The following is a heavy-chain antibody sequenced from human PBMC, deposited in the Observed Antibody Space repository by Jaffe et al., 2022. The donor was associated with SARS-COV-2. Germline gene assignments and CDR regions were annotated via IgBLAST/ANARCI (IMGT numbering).Heavy chain of an antibody. D-gene: IGHD3-3*01. CDR2: IWYDGSHK. CDR3: TRDGRRYDDFWSNYYMAFDY. J-gene: IGHJ4*02. V-gene: IGHV3-33*01. CDR1: GFTFSSHG. Sequence: QVHLVESGGGVVQPGRSLRLSCAASGFTFSSHGMHWVRQAPGKGLEWVAVIWYDGSHKYYADSVKGRFTISRDNSKNTLYLQMNSLRAEDTAVYYCTRDGRRYDDFWSNYYMAFDYWGQGTLVTVSS.